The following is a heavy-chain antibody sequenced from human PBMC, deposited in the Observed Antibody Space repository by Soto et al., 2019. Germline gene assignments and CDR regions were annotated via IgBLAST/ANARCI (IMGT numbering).Heavy chain of an antibody. CDR3: ARGDGSGSPWKDYGMDV. CDR1: GGSISSGDYY. CDR2: IYYSGST. D-gene: IGHD3-10*01. J-gene: IGHJ6*02. Sequence: SETLSLTCTVSGGSISSGDYYWSWIRQPPGKGLEWIGYIYYSGSTYYNPSLRSRVTISVDTSKNQFSLKLSSVTAADTAVYYCARGDGSGSPWKDYGMDVWGQGTTVTVSS. V-gene: IGHV4-30-4*01.